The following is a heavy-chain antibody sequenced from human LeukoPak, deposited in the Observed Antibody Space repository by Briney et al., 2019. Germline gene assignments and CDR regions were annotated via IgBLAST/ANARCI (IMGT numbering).Heavy chain of an antibody. D-gene: IGHD3-16*02. Sequence: GASVKVSCKASGYTFTSYGISWVRQAPGQGLEWMGWISAYNGNTNYAQKLQGRVTMTTDTSTSTAYMELRSLRSDDTAVYYCARDSDDYVWGSYRPAFDYWGQGTLVTVSS. CDR1: GYTFTSYG. CDR2: ISAYNGNT. J-gene: IGHJ4*02. CDR3: ARDSDDYVWGSYRPAFDY. V-gene: IGHV1-18*01.